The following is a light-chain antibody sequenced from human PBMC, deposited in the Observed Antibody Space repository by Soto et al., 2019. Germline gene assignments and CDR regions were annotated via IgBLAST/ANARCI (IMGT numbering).Light chain of an antibody. J-gene: IGLJ2*01. CDR3: RSYTNSRTLVG. V-gene: IGLV2-14*01. CDR1: SSDVGGYNV. Sequence: QSALTQPASVSGSPGQSITISCTGTSSDVGGYNVVSWYQHHPGKAPKLIIYEVSNRPSGVSNRFSGSKSGNTASLTISGLQAEDEADYYCRSYTNSRTLVGFGGGTKLTVL. CDR2: EVS.